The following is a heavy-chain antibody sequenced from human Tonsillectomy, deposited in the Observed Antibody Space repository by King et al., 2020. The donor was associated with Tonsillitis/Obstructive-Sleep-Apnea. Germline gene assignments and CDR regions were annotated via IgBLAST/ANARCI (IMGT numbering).Heavy chain of an antibody. CDR2: ISYDGSNK. D-gene: IGHD3-22*01. J-gene: IGHJ3*02. V-gene: IGHV3-30*04. CDR1: GFTFSSYA. CDR3: ARGVYYYDSSDAFDI. Sequence: VQLVESGGGVVQPGRSLRLSCAASGFTFSSYAMHWVRQAPGKGLEWVAVISYDGSNKNYADSVKGRFTISRDNSKNTLYLLMNSLRAEDTAVYYCARGVYYYDSSDAFDIWGQGTMVTVSS.